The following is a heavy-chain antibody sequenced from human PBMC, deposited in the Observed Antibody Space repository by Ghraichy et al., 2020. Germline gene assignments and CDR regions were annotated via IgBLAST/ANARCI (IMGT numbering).Heavy chain of an antibody. V-gene: IGHV3-9*01. CDR2: ISWNSGSI. CDR1: GFTFDDYA. J-gene: IGHJ6*02. CDR3: AKDLARVDTAISYGMDV. Sequence: GGSLRLSCAASGFTFDDYAMHWVRQAPGKGLEWVSGISWNSGSIGYADSVEGRFTISRDNAKNSLYLQMNSLRAEDTALYYCAKDLARVDTAISYGMDVWGQGTTVTVSS. D-gene: IGHD5-18*01.